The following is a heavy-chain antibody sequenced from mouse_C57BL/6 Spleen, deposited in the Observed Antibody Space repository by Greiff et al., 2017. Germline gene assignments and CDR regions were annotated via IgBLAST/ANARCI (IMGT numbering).Heavy chain of an antibody. CDR2: INYDGSST. CDR3: ARGGLLYYYAMDY. Sequence: EVQRVESEGGLVQPGSSMKLSCTASGFTFSDYYMAWVRQVPEKGLEWVANINYDGSSTYYLDSLKSRFIISRDNAKNILYLQMSSLKSEDTATYYCARGGLLYYYAMDYWGQGTSVTVSS. V-gene: IGHV5-16*01. J-gene: IGHJ4*01. D-gene: IGHD3-3*01. CDR1: GFTFSDYY.